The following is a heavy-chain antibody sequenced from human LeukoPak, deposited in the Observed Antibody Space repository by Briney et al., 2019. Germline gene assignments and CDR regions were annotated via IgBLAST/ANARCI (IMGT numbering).Heavy chain of an antibody. Sequence: SETLSLTCTVSGGSISSYYWSWIRQPPGKGLERIGYIYYSGSTNYNPSLKSRVTMSVDTSKNQFSLKLSSVTAADTAVYYCARGGGGTMVRGVIINLKLDYWGQGTLVTVSS. J-gene: IGHJ4*02. CDR2: IYYSGST. D-gene: IGHD3-10*01. CDR3: ARGGGGTMVRGVIINLKLDY. V-gene: IGHV4-59*01. CDR1: GGSISSYY.